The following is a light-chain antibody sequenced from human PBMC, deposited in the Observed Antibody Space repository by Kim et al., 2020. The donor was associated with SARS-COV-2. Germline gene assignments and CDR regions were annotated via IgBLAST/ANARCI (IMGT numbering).Light chain of an antibody. CDR2: NDA. V-gene: IGLV2-14*04. CDR3: SSYTTSASYV. J-gene: IGLJ1*01. CDR1: SSDIGHANY. Sequence: GQSLTFSCTGTSSDIGHANYVSWYQQYPGKAPKLMIFNDAQRPSGISNRFSGSKSGDTASLTISGLQAEDEADYYCSSYTTSASYVFGTGTKVTVL.